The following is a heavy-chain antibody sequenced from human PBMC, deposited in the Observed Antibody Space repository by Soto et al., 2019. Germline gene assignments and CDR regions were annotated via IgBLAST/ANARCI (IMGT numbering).Heavy chain of an antibody. Sequence: GGSLRLSCAASGFTFSSYAMSWVRQAPGKGLEWVSAISGSGGSTYYADSVKGRFTISRDNSKNTLYLQMNSLRAEGTAVYYCAKLQTQYYDYVWGSYRNDAFDIWGQGTMVTVSS. CDR1: GFTFSSYA. CDR3: AKLQTQYYDYVWGSYRNDAFDI. J-gene: IGHJ3*02. CDR2: ISGSGGST. V-gene: IGHV3-23*01. D-gene: IGHD3-16*02.